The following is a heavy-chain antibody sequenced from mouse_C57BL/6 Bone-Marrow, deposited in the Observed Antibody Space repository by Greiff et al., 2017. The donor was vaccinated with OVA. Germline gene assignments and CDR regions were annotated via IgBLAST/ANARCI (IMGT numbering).Heavy chain of an antibody. Sequence: QVQLQQSGAELVRPGTSVKVSCKASGYAFTNYLIEWVKQRPGQGLEWIGVINPGSGGTNYNEKFKGKATLTADKSSSTAYMQLSSLTSEDSAVYFCAKGVSDYPAMDYWGQGTSVTVSS. V-gene: IGHV1-54*01. CDR3: AKGVSDYPAMDY. D-gene: IGHD2-4*01. J-gene: IGHJ4*01. CDR1: GYAFTNYL. CDR2: INPGSGGT.